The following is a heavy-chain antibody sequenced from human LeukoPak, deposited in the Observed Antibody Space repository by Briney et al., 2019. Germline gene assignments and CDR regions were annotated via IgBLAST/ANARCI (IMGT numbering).Heavy chain of an antibody. J-gene: IGHJ6*02. CDR2: IYYSGST. V-gene: IGHV4-59*08. CDR3: ARHRDCSSTSCYAAFYYYYGMDV. CDR1: GGSISSYY. D-gene: IGHD2-2*01. Sequence: PSETLSLTCTVSGGSISSYYWSWIRQPPGKGLEWIGYIYYSGSTNYNPSLKSRVTISVDTSKNQFSLKLSSVTAADTAVYYCARHRDCSSTSCYAAFYYYYGMDVWGQGTTVTVSS.